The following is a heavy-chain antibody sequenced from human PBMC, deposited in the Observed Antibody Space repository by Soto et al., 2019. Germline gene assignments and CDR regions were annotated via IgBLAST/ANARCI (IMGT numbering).Heavy chain of an antibody. J-gene: IGHJ4*02. Sequence: SETMSLTCVVSGVALGGATYCLHWIRQPPGKGLEWIGYIFPSGTTYYNPSLKSRVTISIDVSKNQFSLSLRSLTAADTAVYYCARSREFDYWSQGTLVTVSS. CDR1: GVALGGATYC. CDR3: ARSREFDY. CDR2: IFPSGTT. V-gene: IGHV4-30-2*01.